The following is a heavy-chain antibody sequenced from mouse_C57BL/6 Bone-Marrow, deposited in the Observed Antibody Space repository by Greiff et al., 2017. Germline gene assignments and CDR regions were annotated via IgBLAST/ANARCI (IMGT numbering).Heavy chain of an antibody. CDR2: IDPETGGT. V-gene: IGHV1-15*01. Sequence: VQRVESGAELVRPGASVTLSCKASGYTFTDYEMHWVKQTPVHGLEWIGAIDPETGGTAYNQKFKGKDILTADKSSSTAYMELRSLTSEDSAVYYCTPGTWSWFAYWGQGTLVTVSA. D-gene: IGHD4-1*01. CDR1: GYTFTDYE. J-gene: IGHJ3*01. CDR3: TPGTWSWFAY.